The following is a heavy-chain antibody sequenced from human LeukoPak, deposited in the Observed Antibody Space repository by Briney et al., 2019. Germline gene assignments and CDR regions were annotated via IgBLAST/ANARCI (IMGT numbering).Heavy chain of an antibody. CDR3: ARDGHNWNYVRPHDY. J-gene: IGHJ4*02. D-gene: IGHD1-7*01. CDR1: GYTFTSYG. V-gene: IGHV1-18*01. CDR2: ISAYNGNT. Sequence: AASVKVSCKASGYTFTSYGISWVRQAPGQGLEWMGWISAYNGNTNYAQELQGRVTMTTDTSTSTAYMELRSLRSDDTAVYYCARDGHNWNYVRPHDYWGQGTLVTVSS.